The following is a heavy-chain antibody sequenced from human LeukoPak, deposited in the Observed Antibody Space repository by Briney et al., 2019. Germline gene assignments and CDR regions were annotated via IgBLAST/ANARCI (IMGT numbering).Heavy chain of an antibody. D-gene: IGHD1-26*01. J-gene: IGHJ4*02. CDR2: ISWNSGSI. Sequence: GGSLRLSCAASGFTFDDYAMHWVRQAPGEGLEWVSGISWNSGSIGYADSVKGRFTISRDNAKNSLFLQMNNLRVDDTAVYYCVRDYRGGWNDYWGQGTLVTVSS. CDR3: VRDYRGGWNDY. V-gene: IGHV3-9*01. CDR1: GFTFDDYA.